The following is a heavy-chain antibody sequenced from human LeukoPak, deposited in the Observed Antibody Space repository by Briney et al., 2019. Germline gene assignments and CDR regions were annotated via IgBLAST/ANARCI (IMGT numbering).Heavy chain of an antibody. CDR2: IYSGGNT. CDR3: AREDSSHYFDY. J-gene: IGHJ4*02. D-gene: IGHD6-13*01. CDR1: GFTVGSNY. Sequence: GGSLRLSCAASGFTVGSNYISWVRQAPGKGLEWVSVIYSGGNTYYADSVKGRFTISRDNSKNTLYLQMNSLRAEDTAVYYCAREDSSHYFDYWGQGTLVTVSS. V-gene: IGHV3-53*01.